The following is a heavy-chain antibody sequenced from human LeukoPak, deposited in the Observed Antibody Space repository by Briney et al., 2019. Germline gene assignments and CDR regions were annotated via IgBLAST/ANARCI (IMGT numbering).Heavy chain of an antibody. V-gene: IGHV4-59*11. CDR1: GDSIRSHY. Sequence: PSETLSLTCTVSGDSIRSHYWSWIRQPPGKGLEWIGYIYYTGTTNSNPSLRSRASISVDTSKNQFSLNLSSVTAADTAVYFCARDRGDGYNWDGFDIWGQGTLVTVSS. CDR2: IYYTGTT. CDR3: ARDRGDGYNWDGFDI. D-gene: IGHD5-24*01. J-gene: IGHJ3*02.